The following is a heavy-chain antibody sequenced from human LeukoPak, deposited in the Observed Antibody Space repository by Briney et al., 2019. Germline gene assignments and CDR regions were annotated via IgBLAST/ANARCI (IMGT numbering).Heavy chain of an antibody. CDR3: AKDMWTDCSSTSCRLWYYYGMDV. D-gene: IGHD2-2*01. Sequence: GGSLRLSCAASGFTFDDYAMHWVRQAPGKGLEWVSLISGDGGSTYYADSVKGRFTISRDNSKNSLYLQMNSLRTEDTALYYCAKDMWTDCSSTSCRLWYYYGMDVWGQGTTVTVSS. CDR1: GFTFDDYA. CDR2: ISGDGGST. V-gene: IGHV3-43*02. J-gene: IGHJ6*02.